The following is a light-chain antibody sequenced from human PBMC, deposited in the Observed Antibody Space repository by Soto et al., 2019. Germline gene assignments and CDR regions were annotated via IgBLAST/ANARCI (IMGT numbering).Light chain of an antibody. CDR2: DVS. Sequence: QFALTQPRSVSGSPGQSVTISCTGTGSGLGHYNSVSWYQYHPSKAPKLIIFDVSERPAGVPDRFSGSKSANTASLTISGLQVEDEADYYCCSYAGSYVYVFGTGTKVTVL. CDR3: CSYAGSYVYV. J-gene: IGLJ1*01. V-gene: IGLV2-11*01. CDR1: GSGLGHYNS.